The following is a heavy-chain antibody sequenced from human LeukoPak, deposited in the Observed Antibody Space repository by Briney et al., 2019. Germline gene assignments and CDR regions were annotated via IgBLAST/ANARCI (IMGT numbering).Heavy chain of an antibody. D-gene: IGHD2-15*01. CDR2: MSDDGSEK. V-gene: IGHV3-30-3*01. J-gene: IGHJ4*02. Sequence: PGGSLRLSCVASGFTLSRFAMHWVRQAPGKGLEWLGHMSDDGSEKHYVDSVRGRFTISRDPSKNTLYLEMTSLRTEDTAVYYCAREADSGYYRTVDYWGQGTMVTVS. CDR3: AREADSGYYRTVDY. CDR1: GFTLSRFA.